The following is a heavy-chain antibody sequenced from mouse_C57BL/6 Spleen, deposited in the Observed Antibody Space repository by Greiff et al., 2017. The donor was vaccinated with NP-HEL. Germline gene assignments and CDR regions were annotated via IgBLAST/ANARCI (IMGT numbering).Heavy chain of an antibody. V-gene: IGHV1-7*01. Sequence: QVQLQQPGAELAKPGASVKLSCKASGYTFTSYWMHWVKQRPGQGLEWIGYINPSSGYTKYNQKFKDKATLTADKSSSTAYMQLSSLTYEDSAVYYCARGDDGSSYYYAMDYWGQGTSVTVSA. J-gene: IGHJ4*01. D-gene: IGHD1-1*01. CDR1: GYTFTSYW. CDR2: INPSSGYT. CDR3: ARGDDGSSYYYAMDY.